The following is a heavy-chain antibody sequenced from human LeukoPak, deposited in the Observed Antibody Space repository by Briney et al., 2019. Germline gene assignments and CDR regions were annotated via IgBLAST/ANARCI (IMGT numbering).Heavy chain of an antibody. CDR1: GGTFSSYA. Sequence: ASVKFSCKASGGTFSSYAISWVRQAPGQGLEWMGGIIPIFGTANYAQKFQGRVTITADESTSTAYMELSSLRSEDTAVYYCAAGGPSGGSYFLNYYGMDVWGQGTTVTVSS. CDR3: AAGGPSGGSYFLNYYGMDV. J-gene: IGHJ6*02. D-gene: IGHD1-26*01. CDR2: IIPIFGTA. V-gene: IGHV1-69*13.